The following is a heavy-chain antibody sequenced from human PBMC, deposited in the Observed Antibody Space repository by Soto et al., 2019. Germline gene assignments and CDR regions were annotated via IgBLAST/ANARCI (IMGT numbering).Heavy chain of an antibody. CDR3: ARDGYYYDSSGYYYGHDAFDI. D-gene: IGHD3-22*01. CDR2: ISYDGSNK. J-gene: IGHJ3*02. Sequence: GGSLRLSCAASGFTFSSYAMHWVRQAPGKGLEWVAVISYDGSNKYYADSVKGRFTISRDNSKNTLYLQMNSLRAEDTAVYYCARDGYYYDSSGYYYGHDAFDIWGQGTMVTVSS. V-gene: IGHV3-30-3*01. CDR1: GFTFSSYA.